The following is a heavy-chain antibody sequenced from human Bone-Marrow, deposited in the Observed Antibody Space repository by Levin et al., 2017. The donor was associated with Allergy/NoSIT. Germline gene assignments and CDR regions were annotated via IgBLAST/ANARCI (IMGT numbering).Heavy chain of an antibody. Sequence: ASVKVSCKTSGYTFGTFEINWVRQAPGQGLEWLGWMKPNSGDTGYAQKFQGRVTMASDTAISTAYMELTSLTSDDTAVYYCTRGYSGSSPLDFWGQGTVVIVSS. CDR3: TRGYSGSSPLDF. J-gene: IGHJ4*02. CDR2: MKPNSGDT. V-gene: IGHV1-8*01. CDR1: GYTFGTFE. D-gene: IGHD1-26*01.